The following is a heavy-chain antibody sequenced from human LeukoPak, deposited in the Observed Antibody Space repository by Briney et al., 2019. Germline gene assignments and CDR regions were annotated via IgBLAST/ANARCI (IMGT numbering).Heavy chain of an antibody. D-gene: IGHD3-22*01. Sequence: SETLSLTCAVSGYSISIAYYWGWIRQPPGKGLEWIGRIFRGGSTSYNPSLMSRLTMSMDTSKNQFSLQLTSVTAADTAVYYCARNDSSGYFDYWGQGTLVTVSS. J-gene: IGHJ4*02. CDR3: ARNDSSGYFDY. V-gene: IGHV4-38-2*01. CDR2: IFRGGST. CDR1: GYSISIAYY.